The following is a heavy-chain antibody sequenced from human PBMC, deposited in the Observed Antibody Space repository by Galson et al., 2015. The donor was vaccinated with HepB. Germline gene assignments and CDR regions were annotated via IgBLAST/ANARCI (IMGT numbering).Heavy chain of an antibody. V-gene: IGHV1-69*13. CDR1: GGTFSSYA. D-gene: IGHD3-3*01. J-gene: IGHJ5*02. Sequence: SVKVSCKASGGTFSSYAISWVRQAPGQGLEWMGGIIPIFGTANYAQKFQGRVTITADESTSTAYMELSSLRSEDTAVYYCARGLWLRFLDGPWGQGTLVTVSS. CDR2: IIPIFGTA. CDR3: ARGLWLRFLDGP.